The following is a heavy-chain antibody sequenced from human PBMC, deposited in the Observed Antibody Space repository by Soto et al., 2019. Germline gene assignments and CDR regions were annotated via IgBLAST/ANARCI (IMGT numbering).Heavy chain of an antibody. CDR2: INPTLDST. V-gene: IGHV1-69*09. Sequence: QEQMVQSGPAMKEPGSSVKVSCRASGIMSSGYGFSWVRQAPGHGLEWVGRINPTLDSTQYAQNLQGRVSITVDKSTDTAYLEVTSLRLEDTVIYFCATMKRARLDSWGRGTVVTVSS. CDR1: GIMSSGYG. D-gene: IGHD6-25*01. CDR3: ATMKRARLDS. J-gene: IGHJ4*02.